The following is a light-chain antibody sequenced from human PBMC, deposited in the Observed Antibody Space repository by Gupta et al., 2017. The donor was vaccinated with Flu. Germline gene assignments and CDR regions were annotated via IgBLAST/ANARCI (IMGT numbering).Light chain of an antibody. CDR2: GAS. Sequence: EIVMTQSPLTLSVSPGESATLPYSAGQCVSDNLAWYQQKPGQAPRLLIYGASTRPAGTAPSFSGSGSGTKFSLTISSLQYEDFAVYYCQQYNDWPPLTFGGGTKLEIK. V-gene: IGKV3-15*01. CDR3: QQYNDWPPLT. J-gene: IGKJ4*01. CDR1: QCVSDN.